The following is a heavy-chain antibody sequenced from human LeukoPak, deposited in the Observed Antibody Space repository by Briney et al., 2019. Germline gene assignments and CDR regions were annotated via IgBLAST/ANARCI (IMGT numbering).Heavy chain of an antibody. CDR3: ARTVNYYDSSGPVFDY. J-gene: IGHJ4*02. V-gene: IGHV1-69*05. CDR2: IIPIFGTA. D-gene: IGHD3-22*01. Sequence: RSSVTVSCTASGGTFTSYAIGWVRQAPGQGLEWMGGIIPIFGTANDAQKFKGRVTITTDESTSTAYMELSSLRSEDTAVYYCARTVNYYDSSGPVFDYWGQGTLVTVSS. CDR1: GGTFTSYA.